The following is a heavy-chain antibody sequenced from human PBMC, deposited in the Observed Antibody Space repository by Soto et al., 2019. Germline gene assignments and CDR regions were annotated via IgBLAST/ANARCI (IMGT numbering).Heavy chain of an antibody. CDR3: ARQQVYAPTRDAFDI. J-gene: IGHJ3*02. CDR1: EYSLTSYW. CDR2: IDPSDSYT. D-gene: IGHD2-8*01. Sequence: GESLTISCKDSEYSLTSYWISWFRQMRGKGLEWMGRIDPSDSYTNYSPSFQGHVTISADKSISTAYLQWSSLKASDTAMYYCARQQVYAPTRDAFDIWGQGQWSPSPQ. V-gene: IGHV5-10-1*01.